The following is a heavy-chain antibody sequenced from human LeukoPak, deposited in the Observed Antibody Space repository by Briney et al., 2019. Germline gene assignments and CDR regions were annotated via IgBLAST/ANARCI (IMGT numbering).Heavy chain of an antibody. CDR2: IIPIFGTA. J-gene: IGHJ6*03. CDR1: GGTFSGYA. V-gene: IGHV1-69*05. Sequence: ASVKVSCKASGGTFSGYAISWVRQAPGQGLEWMGGIIPIFGTANYAQKFQGRVTITTDESTSTAYMELSSLRSEDTAVYYCARGVRNYVNYYYMDVWGKGTTVTVSS. CDR3: ARGVRNYVNYYYMDV. D-gene: IGHD4-11*01.